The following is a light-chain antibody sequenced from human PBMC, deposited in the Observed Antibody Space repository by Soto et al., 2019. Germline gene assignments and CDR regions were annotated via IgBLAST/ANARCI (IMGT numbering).Light chain of an antibody. V-gene: IGLV2-14*03. Sequence: QSVLTQPASMSGSPGQSITISCTGTSSDVGGYNSVSWYQQHPGKAPKVIIFDVSSRPSGVSSRFSGSKSGNTASLTISGLQAEDESDYSCCYYGSGITLYVFGAGTNVTVL. CDR3: CYYGSGITLYV. CDR1: SSDVGGYNS. CDR2: DVS. J-gene: IGLJ1*01.